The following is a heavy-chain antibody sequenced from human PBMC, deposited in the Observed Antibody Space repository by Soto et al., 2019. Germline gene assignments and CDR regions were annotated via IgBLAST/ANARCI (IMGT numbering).Heavy chain of an antibody. D-gene: IGHD2-2*01. CDR2: ISGSGGST. J-gene: IGHJ4*02. CDR3: AKDVPDIVVVPAATFFDY. CDR1: GFTFSIYA. Sequence: GGSLRLSCAASGFTFSIYAMSWVRQAPGKGLEWVSAISGSGGSTYYADSVKGRFTISRDNSKNTLYLQMNSLRAEDTAVYYCAKDVPDIVVVPAATFFDYWGQGTLVTVS. V-gene: IGHV3-23*01.